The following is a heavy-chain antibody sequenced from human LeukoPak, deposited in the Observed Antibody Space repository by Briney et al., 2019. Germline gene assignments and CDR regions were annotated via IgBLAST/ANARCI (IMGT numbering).Heavy chain of an antibody. CDR2: VSRDGSET. CDR1: GFALSSHW. CDR3: AKGGLRDGYSYAS. D-gene: IGHD5-24*01. Sequence: GGSLRLSCAASGFALSSHWMTWVRQVPGRGPEWVANVSRDGSETYYLDSVKGRFTISKDNAKNSLYLQMNSLRAADTAVYYCAKGGLRDGYSYASWGQGTLITASS. J-gene: IGHJ5*02. V-gene: IGHV3-7*03.